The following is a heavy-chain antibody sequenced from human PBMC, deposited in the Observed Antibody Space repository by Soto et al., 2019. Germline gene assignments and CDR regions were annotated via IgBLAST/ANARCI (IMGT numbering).Heavy chain of an antibody. Sequence: QVQLVESGGGVVQPGRSLRLSCAASGFTFSSYAMHWVRQAPGKGLEWVAVISYDGSNKYYADSVKGRFTISRDNSKNTLYLQMNSLRAEDTAVYYCARDIVATIDYYDYGMDVWGQGTTVTVSS. CDR1: GFTFSSYA. V-gene: IGHV3-30-3*01. CDR2: ISYDGSNK. J-gene: IGHJ6*02. CDR3: ARDIVATIDYYDYGMDV. D-gene: IGHD5-12*01.